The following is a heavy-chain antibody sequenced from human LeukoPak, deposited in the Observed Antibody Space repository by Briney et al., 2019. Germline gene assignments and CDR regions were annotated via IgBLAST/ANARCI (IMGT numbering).Heavy chain of an antibody. J-gene: IGHJ4*02. CDR2: NWNGGST. CDR3: ARAGLYNWNYEGTAYLDY. Sequence: ASVKVSCAASGFTFDDYGMSWVRQAPGKGLEWVSGNWNGGSTGYADSVKGRFTISRDDAKNSLYLQMNSLRAEDTALYYCARAGLYNWNYEGTAYLDYWGQGTLVTVSS. CDR1: GFTFDDYG. D-gene: IGHD1-7*01. V-gene: IGHV3-20*04.